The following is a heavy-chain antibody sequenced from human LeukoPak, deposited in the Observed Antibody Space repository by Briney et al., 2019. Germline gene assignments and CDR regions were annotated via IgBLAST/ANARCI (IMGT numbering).Heavy chain of an antibody. CDR3: ARVQYSSSVDY. CDR2: IYTSGST. Sequence: SETLSLTCTVSGGSISSYYWSWIRQPAGEGLEWIGRIYTSGSTNYNPSLKSRVTMSVDTSKNQFSLKLRSVTAADTAMYYCARVQYSSSVDYWGQGTLVTVSS. V-gene: IGHV4-4*07. J-gene: IGHJ4*02. CDR1: GGSISSYY. D-gene: IGHD6-6*01.